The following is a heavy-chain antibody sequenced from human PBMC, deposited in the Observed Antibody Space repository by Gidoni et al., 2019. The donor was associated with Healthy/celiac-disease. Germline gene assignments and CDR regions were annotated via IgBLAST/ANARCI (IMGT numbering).Heavy chain of an antibody. CDR2: IYPGDSDT. CDR3: ASLNSYCSSTSCYASGFDP. J-gene: IGHJ5*02. CDR1: GYSFTSYW. V-gene: IGHV5-51*01. D-gene: IGHD2-2*01. Sequence: EVQLVQSGAVVKKHGESLKISCKGSGYSFTSYWFGWVRQMSGKGLQWMGIIYPGDSDTRYSPSFQGQVTISADKSISTAYLQWSSLKASDTAMYYCASLNSYCSSTSCYASGFDPWGQGTLVTVSS.